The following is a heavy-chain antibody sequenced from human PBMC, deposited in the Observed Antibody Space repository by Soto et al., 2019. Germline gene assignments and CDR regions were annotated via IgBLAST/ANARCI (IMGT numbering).Heavy chain of an antibody. CDR2: IKRDGSEK. V-gene: IGHV3-7*03. CDR3: ASLEWESSGYADY. CDR1: GFTFGSNW. J-gene: IGHJ4*02. Sequence: EVQLVESGGGLVQPGGSLRLSCAASGFTFGSNWMSWVRQAPGKGLEWVANIKRDGSEKYYVDSVKGRFTISRDNAKNPRYLQRNSLRADDTAVYYCASLEWESSGYADYWGQGTQVTVSS. D-gene: IGHD5-12*01.